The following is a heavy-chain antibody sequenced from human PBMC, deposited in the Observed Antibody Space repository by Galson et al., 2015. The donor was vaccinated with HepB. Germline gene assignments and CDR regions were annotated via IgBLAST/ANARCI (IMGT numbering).Heavy chain of an antibody. Sequence: SVKVSCKASGYTFTTYYIHWVRQAPGQGLEWMGIINPGGGNTSYAQKFQGRVTLTRDTSTSTVYMELNSLRSEDTAVYFCVRDANWGPQDYFDYWGQGTLVTVSS. V-gene: IGHV1-46*01. D-gene: IGHD7-27*01. CDR2: INPGGGNT. J-gene: IGHJ4*02. CDR1: GYTFTTYY. CDR3: VRDANWGPQDYFDY.